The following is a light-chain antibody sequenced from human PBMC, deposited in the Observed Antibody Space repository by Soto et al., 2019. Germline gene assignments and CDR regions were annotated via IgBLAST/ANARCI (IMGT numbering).Light chain of an antibody. V-gene: IGLV2-14*03. CDR2: EVS. Sequence: QSVLTQPASVSGSPGHSITISCTGTSSDVGAYDYVSWYQQHPDKAPKLMIYEVSHRPSGVSNRFYGSKSVNTATLTISGLQAEDEADYYCSSYTSSSTRVFGTGTKVTV. J-gene: IGLJ1*01. CDR1: SSDVGAYDY. CDR3: SSYTSSSTRV.